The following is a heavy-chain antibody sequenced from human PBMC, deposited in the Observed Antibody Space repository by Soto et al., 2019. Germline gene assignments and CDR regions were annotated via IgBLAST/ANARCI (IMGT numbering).Heavy chain of an antibody. CDR3: ARDGDSSSWHTYYYYGMDV. J-gene: IGHJ6*02. D-gene: IGHD6-13*01. CDR2: IWYDGGNK. V-gene: IGHV3-33*01. CDR1: GFTFSSYG. Sequence: GSLRLSCAASGFTFSSYGMHWVRQAPGKGLEWVAVIWYDGGNKYYADSVKGRFTISRDNSKNTLYLQMNSLRAEDTAVYYCARDGDSSSWHTYYYYGMDVWGQGTTVTVSS.